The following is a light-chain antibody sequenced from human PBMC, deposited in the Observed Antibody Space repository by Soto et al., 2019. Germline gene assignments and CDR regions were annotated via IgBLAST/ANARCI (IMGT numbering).Light chain of an antibody. CDR1: GSDVGGYNY. J-gene: IGLJ2*01. Sequence: QSALTQPPSASGSPGQSVTISCTGTGSDVGGYNYVSWYQQHPGKAPKLMIYEVNKRPSGVPDRFSGSKSGNTASLTVSGLQAEDEADYYCSSYAGSNNFVVFGGGTKLTVL. CDR2: EVN. V-gene: IGLV2-8*01. CDR3: SSYAGSNNFVV.